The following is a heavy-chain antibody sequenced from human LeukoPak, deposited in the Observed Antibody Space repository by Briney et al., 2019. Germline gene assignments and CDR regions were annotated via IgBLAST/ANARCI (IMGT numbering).Heavy chain of an antibody. V-gene: IGHV3-11*04. CDR2: FSSGDTNI. D-gene: IGHD3-22*01. Sequence: GGSLRLSCAASGFNFSDYYMSWVRQAPGGGLEWISFFSSGDTNIKYADSVKGRFTISRDNAKNSLYLQMNSLRAEDTAVYFCAREIHSTGYYYAGGYMDVWGEGTTVTVSS. CDR3: AREIHSTGYYYAGGYMDV. J-gene: IGHJ6*03. CDR1: GFNFSDYY.